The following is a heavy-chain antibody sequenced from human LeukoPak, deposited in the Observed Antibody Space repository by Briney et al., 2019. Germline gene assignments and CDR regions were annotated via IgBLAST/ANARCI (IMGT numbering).Heavy chain of an antibody. CDR2: IIPIFGTA. V-gene: IGHV1-69*13. Sequence: GASVKVSCKASGYTFTSYGISWVRQAPGQGLEWMGGIIPIFGTANYAQKFQGRVTITADESTSTAYMELSSLRAEDTAVYYCARGATPYDFWSGPYYYMDVWGKGTTVTVSS. D-gene: IGHD3-3*01. J-gene: IGHJ6*03. CDR1: GYTFTSYG. CDR3: ARGATPYDFWSGPYYYMDV.